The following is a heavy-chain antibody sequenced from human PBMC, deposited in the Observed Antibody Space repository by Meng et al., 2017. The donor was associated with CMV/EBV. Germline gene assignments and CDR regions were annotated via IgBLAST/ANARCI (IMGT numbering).Heavy chain of an antibody. D-gene: IGHD6-13*01. CDR2: INPNSGGT. CDR1: GYTFTGYY. CDR3: ARGSGIAAAGTFDY. V-gene: IGHV1-2*02. Sequence: QGQSVQSGAGVKKPGASVKVSCKASGYTFTGYYMHWVRQAPGQGLEWMGWINPNSGGTNYAQKFQGRVTMTRDTSISTAYMELSRLRSDDTAVYYCARGSGIAAAGTFDYWGQGTLVTVSS. J-gene: IGHJ4*02.